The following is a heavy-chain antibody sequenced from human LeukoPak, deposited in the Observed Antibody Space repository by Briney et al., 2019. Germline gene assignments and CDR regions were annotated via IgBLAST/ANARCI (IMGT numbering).Heavy chain of an antibody. J-gene: IGHJ4*02. Sequence: GGSLRLSCAASGFTFSSFPMSWVRQAPGKGLEWVSAISGSGGSTYYADSVKGRFTISRDNSKNTLYLQMNSLRAEDTAVYYCAKVSGIAAAGTLGYWGQGTLVTVSS. V-gene: IGHV3-23*01. CDR3: AKVSGIAAAGTLGY. D-gene: IGHD6-13*01. CDR1: GFTFSSFP. CDR2: ISGSGGST.